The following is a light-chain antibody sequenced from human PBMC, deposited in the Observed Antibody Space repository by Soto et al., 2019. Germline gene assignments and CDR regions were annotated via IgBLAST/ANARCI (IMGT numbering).Light chain of an antibody. CDR3: QHYNSYSEA. J-gene: IGKJ1*01. V-gene: IGKV1-17*03. CDR2: KAS. Sequence: DIQMTQSPSAMSASVGDRVNITCRASQGISNYLAWFQLKPGKAPKLLIYKASTLKSGVPSRFSGSGSGTEFTLTISSLQPDDFATYYCQHYNSYSEAFGQGTKVDIK. CDR1: QGISNY.